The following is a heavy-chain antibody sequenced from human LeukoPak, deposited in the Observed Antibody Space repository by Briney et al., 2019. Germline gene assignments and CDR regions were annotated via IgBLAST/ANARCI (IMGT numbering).Heavy chain of an antibody. V-gene: IGHV3-23*01. CDR1: GFTFSSYG. D-gene: IGHD3-22*01. Sequence: GGSLRLSCAASGFTFSSYGMSWVRQAPGKGLEWVSAISGSGGSTYYADSVKGRFTISRDNSKNTLYLQMNSLRAEDTAVYYCARVQWLRGVFYAFDIWGQGTMVTVSS. CDR2: ISGSGGST. J-gene: IGHJ3*02. CDR3: ARVQWLRGVFYAFDI.